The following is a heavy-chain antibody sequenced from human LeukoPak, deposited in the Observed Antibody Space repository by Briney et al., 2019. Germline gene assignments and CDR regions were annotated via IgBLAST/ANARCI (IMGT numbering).Heavy chain of an antibody. V-gene: IGHV3-64D*06. CDR3: ARSFLSIAAAATDY. Sequence: PGGSLRLSCPASGFTFSNYAMHWVRQAPGKGLEYVSGIRSNGISTHYAGSVKGRFTISRDNSKNTVYLQMSSLRAEDTAVYYCARSFLSIAAAATDYWGQGTLVTVSS. D-gene: IGHD6-13*01. CDR2: IRSNGIST. J-gene: IGHJ4*02. CDR1: GFTFSNYA.